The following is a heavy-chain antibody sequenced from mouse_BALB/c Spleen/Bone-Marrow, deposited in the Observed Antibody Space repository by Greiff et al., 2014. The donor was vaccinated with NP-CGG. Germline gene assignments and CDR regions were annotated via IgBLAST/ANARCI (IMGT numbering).Heavy chain of an antibody. V-gene: IGHV1-69*01. CDR3: ARNYYDYAWFAY. J-gene: IGHJ3*01. Sequence: VQLQQSGAELVMPGTSVKMSCKASGYTFTDYFIHWVKQRPGQGLEWIGSIDPSDTYTTYNQNFKGKATLTVDESSSTAYMQLSSLTSEDSAVYYCARNYYDYAWFAYWGQGTLVTVSA. D-gene: IGHD2-4*01. CDR2: IDPSDTYT. CDR1: GYTFTDYF.